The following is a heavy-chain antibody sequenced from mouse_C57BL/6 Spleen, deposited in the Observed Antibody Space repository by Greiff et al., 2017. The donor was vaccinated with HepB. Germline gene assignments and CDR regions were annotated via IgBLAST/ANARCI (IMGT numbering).Heavy chain of an antibody. Sequence: QVQLKESGAELVRPGASVKLSCKASGYTFTDYYINWVKQRPGQGLEWIARIYPGSGNTYYNEKFKGKATLTADKSSSTAYMQLSSLTSEDSAVYFCARGGGFAYWGQGTLVTVSA. J-gene: IGHJ3*01. CDR1: GYTFTDYY. CDR3: ARGGGFAY. CDR2: IYPGSGNT. V-gene: IGHV1-76*01.